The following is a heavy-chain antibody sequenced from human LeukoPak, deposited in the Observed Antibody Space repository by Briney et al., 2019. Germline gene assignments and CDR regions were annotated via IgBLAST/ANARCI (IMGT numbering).Heavy chain of an antibody. CDR3: AKGAGGFSYYNWFDP. J-gene: IGHJ5*02. CDR1: GGSFSGYY. V-gene: IGHV4-34*01. CDR2: INHSGST. D-gene: IGHD5-18*01. Sequence: SETLSLTCAVYGGSFSGYYWSWIRQPPGKGLEWIGEINHSGSTNYNPSLKSRVTISVDTSKNQFSLKLASVTAADTAIYYCAKGAGGFSYYNWFDPWGQGTLVTVSS.